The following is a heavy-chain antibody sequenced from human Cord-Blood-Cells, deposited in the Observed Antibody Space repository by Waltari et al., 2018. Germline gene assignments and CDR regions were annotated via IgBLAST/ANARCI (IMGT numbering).Heavy chain of an antibody. CDR3: ARDQGGEYSSSHFDY. J-gene: IGHJ4*02. Sequence: QVQLVQSGAEVKKPGASVKVSCKASGYTFTGYYMHWVRQAPGQGLEWMGWINPNSGGTNYAQKFQGWVTMARDTYISTAYMELSRLRADDTAVYYCARDQGGEYSSSHFDYWGQGTLVTVSS. D-gene: IGHD6-13*01. V-gene: IGHV1-2*04. CDR1: GYTFTGYY. CDR2: INPNSGGT.